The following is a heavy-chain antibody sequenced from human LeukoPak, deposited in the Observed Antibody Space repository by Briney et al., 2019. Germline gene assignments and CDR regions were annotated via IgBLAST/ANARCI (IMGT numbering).Heavy chain of an antibody. CDR3: ARVGGLTRGHFYYYYYGMDV. Sequence: PSETLSLTCTVSSGSINGYYWSWIRQSPGKGLEWIGYIYYSEITNYNPSLSSRVTMSVDTSMNQFSLRLSSVTAADTAVYYCARVGGLTRGHFYYYYYGMDVWGQGSTVTVSS. CDR2: IYYSEIT. CDR1: SGSINGYY. V-gene: IGHV4-59*12. J-gene: IGHJ6*02. D-gene: IGHD3-16*01.